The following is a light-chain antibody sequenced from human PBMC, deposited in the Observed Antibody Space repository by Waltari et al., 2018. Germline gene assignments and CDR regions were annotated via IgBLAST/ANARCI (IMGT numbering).Light chain of an antibody. Sequence: AIQMTQSPSSLSASVGDRVTITCRASQGIGNDLGWYQQKPGKAPKLLIYAASSLQSGVPSRFSGSVSGTDFTLTISSLQPEDFATYYCLQDYTYPYTFGQGTKLEIK. CDR1: QGIGND. CDR2: AAS. J-gene: IGKJ2*01. CDR3: LQDYTYPYT. V-gene: IGKV1-6*01.